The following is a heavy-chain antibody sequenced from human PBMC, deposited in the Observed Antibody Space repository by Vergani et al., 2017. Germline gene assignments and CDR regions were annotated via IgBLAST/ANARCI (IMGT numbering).Heavy chain of an antibody. CDR2: IYYSRST. CDR1: GGYISSYY. V-gene: IGHV4-59*01. J-gene: IGHJ4*02. D-gene: IGHD3-10*01. CDR3: ARAGEWFGELPEY. Sequence: QVQLQESGPGLVKPSETLSLTCTVSGGYISSYYWSWIRQHPGKGLEWIGYIYYSRSTNYNPSLQSLVTISVDTSKNQFSLKLSSVTAADTAVYYCARAGEWFGELPEYWGQGTLVTVSS.